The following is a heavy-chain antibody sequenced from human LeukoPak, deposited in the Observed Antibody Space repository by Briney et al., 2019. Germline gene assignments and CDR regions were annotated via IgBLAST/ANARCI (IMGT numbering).Heavy chain of an antibody. Sequence: PAGSLSLSCAASGFTFSSYAMSWVRQAPGKGLEWVSSINDSGDSTYYADSVKGRFTISRDNSKNTLYLLMNNLRAEDTAIFYCATAYCSSTSCPTWGQGTLVTVSS. CDR2: INDSGDST. CDR1: GFTFSSYA. J-gene: IGHJ5*02. CDR3: ATAYCSSTSCPT. V-gene: IGHV3-23*01. D-gene: IGHD2-2*01.